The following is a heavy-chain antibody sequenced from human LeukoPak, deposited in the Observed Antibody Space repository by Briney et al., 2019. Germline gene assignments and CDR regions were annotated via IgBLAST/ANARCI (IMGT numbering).Heavy chain of an antibody. CDR1: GFTFISYW. J-gene: IGHJ4*02. D-gene: IGHD5-18*01. CDR3: ARGWIQLWPFDY. CDR2: IKQDGSEN. V-gene: IGHV3-7*04. Sequence: TGGSLRLSCAASGFTFISYWMSWVRQAPGKGLEWVANIKQDGSENSYVDSGKGRFTTSRDNAKNSLYLQMNSLTAEDTAVYYCARGWIQLWPFDYWGQGTLVTVSS.